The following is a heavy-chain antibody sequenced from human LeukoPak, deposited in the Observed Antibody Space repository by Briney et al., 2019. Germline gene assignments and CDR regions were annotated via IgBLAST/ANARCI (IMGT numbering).Heavy chain of an antibody. CDR3: ARDALWFGELSGAFDI. J-gene: IGHJ3*02. Sequence: GGSLRLSCAASGFTFSSYWMSWVRQAPGKGLEWVANIKQDGSEKYYVDSVKGRFTISRDNAKNSLYLQMKSLRAEDTAVYYCARDALWFGELSGAFDIWGQGTMVTVSS. D-gene: IGHD3-10*01. CDR2: IKQDGSEK. CDR1: GFTFSSYW. V-gene: IGHV3-7*03.